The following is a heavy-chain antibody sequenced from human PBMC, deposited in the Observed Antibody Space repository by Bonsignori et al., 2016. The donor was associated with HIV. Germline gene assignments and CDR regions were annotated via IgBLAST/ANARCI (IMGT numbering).Heavy chain of an antibody. CDR2: IHTYGYT. V-gene: IGHV3-53*01. CDR3: TGDFYRRGDLDAFNI. J-gene: IGHJ3*02. Sequence: WIRQPPGKGLEWVSYIHTYGYTYYADPVKGRFAISIDKSKNTLYLRMNRLRAEDTAVYYCTGDFYRRGDLDAFNIWGQGIVVTVSS. D-gene: IGHD3-10*01.